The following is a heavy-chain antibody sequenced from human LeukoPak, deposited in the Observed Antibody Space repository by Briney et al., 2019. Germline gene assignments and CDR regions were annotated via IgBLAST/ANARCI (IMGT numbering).Heavy chain of an antibody. J-gene: IGHJ4*02. CDR1: GGSISSYY. D-gene: IGHD3-22*01. CDR3: ARLVDSSGYYLGDFDY. V-gene: IGHV4-59*08. Sequence: SETLSLTCTVSGGSISSYYWSWIRQPPGKGLEWIGYIYYSGSTNYNPSLKSRVTISVDTSKNQFSLKLSSVIAADTAVYYCARLVDSSGYYLGDFDYWGQGTLVTVSS. CDR2: IYYSGST.